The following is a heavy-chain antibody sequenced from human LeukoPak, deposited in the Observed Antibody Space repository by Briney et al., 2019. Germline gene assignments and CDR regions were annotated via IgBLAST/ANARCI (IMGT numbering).Heavy chain of an antibody. CDR1: GYTFTDYY. V-gene: IGHV1-2*02. CDR3: ARGRSSSWYNWFDP. J-gene: IGHJ5*02. CDR2: INPNRGGT. Sequence: ASVKVSCKASGYTFTDYYINWVRQAPGQGLEWMGWINPNRGGTNYALKFQGRVTMTRDTSIRAAYMELSRLRSDDTAVYYCARGRSSSWYNWFDPWGQGTLVTVSS. D-gene: IGHD6-13*01.